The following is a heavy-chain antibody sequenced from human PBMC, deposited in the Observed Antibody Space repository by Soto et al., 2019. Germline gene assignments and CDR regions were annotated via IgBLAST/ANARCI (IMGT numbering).Heavy chain of an antibody. CDR2: ISSSSSYI. D-gene: IGHD3-16*02. J-gene: IGHJ4*02. Sequence: PGGSLRLSCAASGFTFSSYSMNWVRQAPGKGLEWVSSISSSSSYIYYADSVEGRFTISRDNAKNSLYLQMNSLRAEDTAVYYCARGPYDYVWGSDPPHFDYWGQGTLVTVSS. CDR1: GFTFSSYS. CDR3: ARGPYDYVWGSDPPHFDY. V-gene: IGHV3-21*04.